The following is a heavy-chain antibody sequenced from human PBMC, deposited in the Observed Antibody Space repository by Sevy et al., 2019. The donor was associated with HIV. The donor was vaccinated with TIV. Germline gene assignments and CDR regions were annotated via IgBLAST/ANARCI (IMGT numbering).Heavy chain of an antibody. V-gene: IGHV1-18*04. CDR1: GYTFTNYG. Sequence: ASVKVSCKASGYTFTNYGISWVRQAPGQGLEWMGWISAYNGNTNYAQSLQGRVTMTTDTSTNTAYMELRSLRSDDTPVYFCAKDRGYCSVGNCYSDSWGQGTLVTVSS. CDR2: ISAYNGNT. D-gene: IGHD2-15*01. J-gene: IGHJ4*02. CDR3: AKDRGYCSVGNCYSDS.